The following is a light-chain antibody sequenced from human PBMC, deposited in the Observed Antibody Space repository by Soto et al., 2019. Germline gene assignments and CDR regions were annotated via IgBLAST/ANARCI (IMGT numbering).Light chain of an antibody. V-gene: IGKV1-39*01. J-gene: IGKJ2*01. CDR1: QTIGTF. CDR3: QQTYSPSYS. CDR2: AAS. Sequence: DIQMTQSPSSLSASVRDRVTMTCRASQTIGTFLNWYQQRQGKAPKLLISAASSLQGGVPSRFSGSGSGSHFTLTITSLQLEDFASYYCQQTYSPSYSFGQGTKLQF.